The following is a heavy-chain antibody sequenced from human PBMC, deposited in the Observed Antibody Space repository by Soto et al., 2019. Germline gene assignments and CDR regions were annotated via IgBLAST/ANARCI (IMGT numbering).Heavy chain of an antibody. CDR2: IYYLGNT. D-gene: IGHD3-22*01. Sequence: SETLSLTCTVSGGSISSSSSYWGWIRQPPGKGLEWVGSIYYLGNTYYNPSLGGRVSISVDTSKNQFSLKLKSVTAADTAVFYCAGLFPCVSSVYHLNCLGLGALVT. CDR1: GGSISSSSSY. CDR3: AGLFPCVSSVYHLNC. V-gene: IGHV4-39*01. J-gene: IGHJ4*02.